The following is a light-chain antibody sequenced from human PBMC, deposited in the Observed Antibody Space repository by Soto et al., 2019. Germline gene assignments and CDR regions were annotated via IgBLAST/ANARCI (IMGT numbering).Light chain of an antibody. CDR2: LNSDGSH. J-gene: IGLJ2*01. V-gene: IGLV4-69*01. Sequence: QPVLTQSPSASASLGASVKLTCTLSSGHSSYAIAWHQQQPEKGPRYLMKLNSDGSHSKGDGIADRFSGSSSGAERYLTISSLQSEDEADYYCQIWVSFGGGTKLTVL. CDR3: QIWVS. CDR1: SGHSSYA.